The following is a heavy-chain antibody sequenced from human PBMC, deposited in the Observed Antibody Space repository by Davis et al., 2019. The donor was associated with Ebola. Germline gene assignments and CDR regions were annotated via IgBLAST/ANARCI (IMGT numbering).Heavy chain of an antibody. J-gene: IGHJ5*02. CDR3: ARGGIAAAGP. CDR1: GGSFSGYY. V-gene: IGHV4-34*01. D-gene: IGHD6-13*01. CDR2: INHSGST. Sequence: MPSETLSLTCAVYGGSFSGYYWSWIRQPPGKGLEWIGEINHSGSTNYNPSLKSRVTISVDTSKNQFSLKLSSVTAADTAVYYCARGGIAAAGPWGQGTLVTVSS.